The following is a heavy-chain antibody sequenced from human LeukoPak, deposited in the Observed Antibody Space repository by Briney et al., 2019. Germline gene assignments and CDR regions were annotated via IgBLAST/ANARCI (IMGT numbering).Heavy chain of an antibody. CDR2: IYTSGST. CDR1: GGSIISYY. Sequence: PSETLSLTCTVSGGSIISYYWSWIRQPAGKGLEWIGRIYTSGSTNYNPSLKSRVTMSVDTSKNQFSLKLSSVTAADTAVYYCARASRWDGSSPIDYWGQGTLVTVSS. J-gene: IGHJ4*02. V-gene: IGHV4-4*07. CDR3: ARASRWDGSSPIDY. D-gene: IGHD1-26*01.